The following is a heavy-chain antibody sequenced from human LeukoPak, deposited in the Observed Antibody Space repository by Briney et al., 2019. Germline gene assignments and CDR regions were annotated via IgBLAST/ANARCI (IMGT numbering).Heavy chain of an antibody. Sequence: GGSLRLSCAASGFTVSSNYMSWVRQAPGKGLEWVSVIYSGGSTYYADSGKGRFTISRDNPKNTLYLQMNSLRAEDTAVYYCARGDFYYYGMDVWGQGTTVTVSS. CDR3: ARGDFYYYGMDV. D-gene: IGHD3-3*01. CDR1: GFTVSSNY. V-gene: IGHV3-53*01. J-gene: IGHJ6*02. CDR2: IYSGGST.